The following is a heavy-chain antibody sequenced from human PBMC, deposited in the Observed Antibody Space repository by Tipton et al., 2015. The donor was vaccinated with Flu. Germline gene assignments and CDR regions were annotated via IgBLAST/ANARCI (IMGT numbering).Heavy chain of an antibody. CDR3: ARDTFTTVRAGPHYFDN. Sequence: LSLTCAASGFTFTNYWMTWVRQAPGKGLEWVANINQDGSEKSSVDSVKGRFTISRDNANNSLFLQMNSLRVEDTAVYYCARDTFTTVRAGPHYFDNWGQGTLVTVSS. D-gene: IGHD3-10*01. CDR2: INQDGSEK. CDR1: GFTFTNYW. J-gene: IGHJ4*02. V-gene: IGHV3-7*01.